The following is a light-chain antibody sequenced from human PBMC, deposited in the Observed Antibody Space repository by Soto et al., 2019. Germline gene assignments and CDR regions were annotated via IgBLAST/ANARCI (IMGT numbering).Light chain of an antibody. CDR2: AVS. J-gene: IGLJ1*01. CDR3: SSYTSYSPYV. Sequence: QSGLTQPASVSGSPGQSITISCTGTSSDVGGYNYVSWYQQHPGKAPKLIIYAVSKRPSGVSNRFSGSKSGNTASLTISGLQAEDEADYYCSSYTSYSPYVFGTGTKLTVL. CDR1: SSDVGGYNY. V-gene: IGLV2-14*01.